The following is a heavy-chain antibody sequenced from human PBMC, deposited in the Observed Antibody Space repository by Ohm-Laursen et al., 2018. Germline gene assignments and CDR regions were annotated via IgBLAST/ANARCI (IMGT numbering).Heavy chain of an antibody. CDR2: ISGSGGST. J-gene: IGHJ4*02. V-gene: IGHV3-23*01. CDR1: GFTFSSYA. D-gene: IGHD4-17*01. Sequence: GSLRLSCSASGFTFSSYAMSWVRQAPGKGLEWVSAISGSGGSTYYADSVKGRFTISRDNSKNTLYLQVNSLRAGDTAVYYCARPGRPNGDYYYFDYWGQGTLVTVSS. CDR3: ARPGRPNGDYYYFDY.